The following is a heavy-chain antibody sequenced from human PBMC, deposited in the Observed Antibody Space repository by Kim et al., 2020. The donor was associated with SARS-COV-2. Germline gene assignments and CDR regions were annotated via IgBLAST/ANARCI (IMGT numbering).Heavy chain of an antibody. CDR2: DGSEK. J-gene: IGHJ4*02. V-gene: IGHV3-7*01. CDR3: ASGGWLDY. D-gene: IGHD6-19*01. Sequence: DGSEKNYVDPVTGRFTTSRDNAENSLYLQMNNPRAEDTAVYFCASGGWLDYWGQGTLVTVSS.